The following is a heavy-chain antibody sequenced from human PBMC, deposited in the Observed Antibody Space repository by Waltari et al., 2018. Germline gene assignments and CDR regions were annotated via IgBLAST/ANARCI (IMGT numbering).Heavy chain of an antibody. Sequence: EVQLVESGGGLVNPGGSLTLSCPGPGFAVSSYPISWVRQAPGKGLEWVSAISSSSSSLYYADSVKGRFTISGDNAKNSLFLQMNSLRAEDTAVYYCARGQYKSDRTGYYYLHYWGQGTLVTVSS. D-gene: IGHD3-9*01. J-gene: IGHJ4*02. V-gene: IGHV3-21*02. CDR1: GFAVSSYP. CDR3: ARGQYKSDRTGYYYLHY. CDR2: ISSSSSSL.